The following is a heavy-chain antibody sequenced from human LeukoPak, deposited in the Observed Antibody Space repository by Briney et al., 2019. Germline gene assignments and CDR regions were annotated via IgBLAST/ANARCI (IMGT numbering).Heavy chain of an antibody. J-gene: IGHJ4*02. Sequence: SETLSLTCTVSDDSITMYYWTWIRQPPGKGLEWIGYIYHSGSTTYNPSLKSRVTISVDTSKNQFSLKLSSVTAADTAIYYCARTYYYGSGRYFDYWGQGTLVTVSS. D-gene: IGHD3-10*01. CDR1: DDSITMYY. V-gene: IGHV4-59*01. CDR3: ARTYYYGSGRYFDY. CDR2: IYHSGST.